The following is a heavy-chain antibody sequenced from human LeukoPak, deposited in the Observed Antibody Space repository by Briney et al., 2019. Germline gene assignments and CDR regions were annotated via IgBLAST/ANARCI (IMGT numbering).Heavy chain of an antibody. J-gene: IGHJ4*02. CDR3: ARVRKGAVAAPYYFDY. CDR1: GGSISSYY. Sequence: SETLSLTCTVSGGSISSYYWSWIRQPPGKGLEWIGYIYYSGSTNYNPSHKSRVTISVDTSKNQFSLKLSSVTAADTAVYYCARVRKGAVAAPYYFDYWGQGTLVTVSS. CDR2: IYYSGST. V-gene: IGHV4-59*01. D-gene: IGHD6-19*01.